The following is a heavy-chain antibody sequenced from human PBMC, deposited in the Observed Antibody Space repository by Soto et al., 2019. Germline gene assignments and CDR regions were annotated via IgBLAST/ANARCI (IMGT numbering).Heavy chain of an antibody. D-gene: IGHD6-13*01. CDR3: AKDQRQQQVSNSFDY. CDR2: ISGSGGST. CDR1: GFTFSSYA. Sequence: EVQLLESGGGLVQPGGSLRLSCAASGFTFSSYAMIWGRQAPGKGLEWVSTISGSGGSTYYADSVKGRFTISRDNSKNTLYLQMNSLRAEDTAVYYCAKDQRQQQVSNSFDYWGQGTLVTVSS. V-gene: IGHV3-23*01. J-gene: IGHJ4*02.